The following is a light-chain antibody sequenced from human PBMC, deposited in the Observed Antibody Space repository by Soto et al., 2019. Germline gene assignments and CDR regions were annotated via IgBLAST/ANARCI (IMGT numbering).Light chain of an antibody. V-gene: IGKV1-5*01. CDR2: DVS. J-gene: IGKJ1*01. Sequence: DIQMTQSPPTLSASVGDRVTITCRASQSISSWLAWYQQRPGKAPNLLIYDVSSLESGVPSRFSGSGSGTESPLTIRSLQPDYFATFYCQQYTNYSLTFGQGSKV. CDR3: QQYTNYSLT. CDR1: QSISSW.